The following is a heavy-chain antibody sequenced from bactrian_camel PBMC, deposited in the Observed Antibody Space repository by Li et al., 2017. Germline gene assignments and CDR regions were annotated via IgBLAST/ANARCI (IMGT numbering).Heavy chain of an antibody. V-gene: IGHV3S31*01. CDR1: GFTFSAKP. CDR3: VTDQGAYSVFDFAY. J-gene: IGHJ6*01. CDR2: IASGGGNT. Sequence: QLVESGGGLVQPGGSLRLSCAASGFTFSAKPMIWVRQAPGKGLEWVSAIASGGGNTYYADSVKGRFICSRDNAKNTASLQMNSLKPEDTAVYYCVTDQGAYSVFDFAYWGQGTQVTVS. D-gene: IGHD2*01.